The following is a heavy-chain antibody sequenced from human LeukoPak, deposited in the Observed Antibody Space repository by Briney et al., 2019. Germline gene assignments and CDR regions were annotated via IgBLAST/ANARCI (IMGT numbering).Heavy chain of an antibody. Sequence: SDTRYSPSFQGQVTISADKSISTAYLQWSSLKASDTTMYYCARRRTCSGGSRYVLAFDIWGQGTMATVSS. CDR2: SDT. CDR3: ARRRTCSGGSRYVLAFDI. V-gene: IGHV5-51*01. D-gene: IGHD2-15*01. J-gene: IGHJ3*02.